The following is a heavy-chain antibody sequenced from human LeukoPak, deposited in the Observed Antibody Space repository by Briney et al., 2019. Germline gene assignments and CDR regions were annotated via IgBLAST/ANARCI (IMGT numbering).Heavy chain of an antibody. Sequence: SETLSLTCTVSGGSISSGSYYWSWIRQPAGKGLEWIGRIYTSGSTNYNPSLKGRVTISVDTSKNQFSLKLSSVTAADTAVYYCARGRLRYYYDSSGTFDYWGQGTLVTVSS. D-gene: IGHD3-22*01. CDR2: IYTSGST. CDR1: GGSISSGSYY. CDR3: ARGRLRYYYDSSGTFDY. J-gene: IGHJ4*02. V-gene: IGHV4-61*02.